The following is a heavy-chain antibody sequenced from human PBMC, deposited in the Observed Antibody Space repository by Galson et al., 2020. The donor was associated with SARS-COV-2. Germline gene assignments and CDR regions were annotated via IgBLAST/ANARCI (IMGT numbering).Heavy chain of an antibody. J-gene: IGHJ1*01. CDR1: GFTFSSYA. Sequence: GGSLRLSCAASGFTFSSYAMHWVRQAPGKGLEWVAVISYDGSNKYYADSVKGRFTISRDNSKNTLYLQMNSLRAEDTAVYYCARTYSGSYSGYFQHWGQGTLVTVSS. D-gene: IGHD1-26*01. V-gene: IGHV3-30-3*01. CDR3: ARTYSGSYSGYFQH. CDR2: ISYDGSNK.